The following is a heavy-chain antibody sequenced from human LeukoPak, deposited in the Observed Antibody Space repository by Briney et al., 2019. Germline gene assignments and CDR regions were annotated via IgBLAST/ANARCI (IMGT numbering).Heavy chain of an antibody. CDR1: GYPFTSSG. CDR3: AREEGIAAAGIFDY. CDR2: ISAYNGNT. D-gene: IGHD6-13*01. V-gene: IGHV1-18*01. Sequence: ASVKVSCKASGYPFTSSGIRWVRQAPGQGLEWMGWISAYNGNTNYAQKLQGRVTMTTDTSTSTAYMELRSLRSDDTAVYYCAREEGIAAAGIFDYWGQGTLVTVSS. J-gene: IGHJ4*02.